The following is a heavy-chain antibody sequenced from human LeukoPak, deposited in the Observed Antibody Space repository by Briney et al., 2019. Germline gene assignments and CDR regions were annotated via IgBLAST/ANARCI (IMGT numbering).Heavy chain of an antibody. D-gene: IGHD5-12*01. CDR3: TRDGGYNAFDI. Sequence: GGSLRLSCAASGFTFSSYWMHWVRQAPGKGLVWVSRINSHGSSTSYADSVKGRFTISRDNAKNTLYLQMNSLRAEDTAEYYCTRDGGYNAFDIGGQGTMVTVSS. CDR1: GFTFSSYW. V-gene: IGHV3-74*01. CDR2: INSHGSST. J-gene: IGHJ3*02.